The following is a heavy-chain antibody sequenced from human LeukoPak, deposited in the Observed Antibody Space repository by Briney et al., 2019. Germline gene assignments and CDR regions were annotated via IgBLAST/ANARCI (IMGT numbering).Heavy chain of an antibody. CDR3: TTKYS. CDR2: MYSGGTA. D-gene: IGHD2/OR15-2a*01. V-gene: IGHV3-66*02. CDR1: GFTFSSYA. J-gene: IGHJ5*02. Sequence: GGSLRLSCAASGFTFSSYAMSWVRQAPGKGLEWVSVMYSGGTAFYADSVRGRFTVSRDNAKNSLYLQMNSLREEDTAVYYCTTKYSWGQGTLVTVSS.